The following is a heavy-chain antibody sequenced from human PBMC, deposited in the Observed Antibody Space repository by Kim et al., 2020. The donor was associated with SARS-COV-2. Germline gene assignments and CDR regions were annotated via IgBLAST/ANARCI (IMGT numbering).Heavy chain of an antibody. CDR2: ISYDGSNK. J-gene: IGHJ6*02. CDR1: GFTFSSYA. CDR3: ARDVGVQGGMDV. V-gene: IGHV3-30-3*01. Sequence: GGSLRLSCAASGFTFSSYAMHWVRQAPGKGLEWVAVISYDGSNKYYADSVKGRFTISRDNSKNTLYLQMNSLRAEDTAVYYCARDVGVQGGMDVWGQGTTVTVS. D-gene: IGHD1-26*01.